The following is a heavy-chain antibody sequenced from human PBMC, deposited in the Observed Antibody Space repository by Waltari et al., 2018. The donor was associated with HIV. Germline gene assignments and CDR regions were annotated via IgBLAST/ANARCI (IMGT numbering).Heavy chain of an antibody. J-gene: IGHJ5*02. CDR2: IYYSGGT. Sequence: QLQLQESGPGLVKPSETLSLTCTVSGGSISSNSYSLGWIRQPPGKGLGWIGTIYYSGGTYYHPALKSRVTISVDTSKNQFSLKLSSVTAADTAVYYCARATQYSSSWTTQLRHWFDPWGRGTLVTVSS. V-gene: IGHV4-39*07. CDR1: GGSISSNSYS. CDR3: ARATQYSSSWTTQLRHWFDP. D-gene: IGHD6-13*01.